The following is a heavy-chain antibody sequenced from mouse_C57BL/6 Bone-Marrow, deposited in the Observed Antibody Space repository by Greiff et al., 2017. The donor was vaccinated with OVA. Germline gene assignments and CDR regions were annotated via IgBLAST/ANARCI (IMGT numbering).Heavy chain of an antibody. CDR1: GYTFTDYY. CDR2: IYPGSGNT. CDR3: ASTVTPGAMDY. Sequence: QVQLKQSGAELVRPGASVKLSCKASGYTFTDYYINWVKQRPGQGLEWIARIYPGSGNTYYNEKFKGKATLTAEKSSSTAYMQLSSLTSEDSAVYFCASTVTPGAMDYWGQGTSVTVSS. D-gene: IGHD2-1*01. J-gene: IGHJ4*01. V-gene: IGHV1-76*01.